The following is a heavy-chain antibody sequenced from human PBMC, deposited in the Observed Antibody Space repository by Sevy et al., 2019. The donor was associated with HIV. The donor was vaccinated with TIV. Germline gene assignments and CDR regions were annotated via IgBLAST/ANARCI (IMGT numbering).Heavy chain of an antibody. CDR2: INPSGGTT. Sequence: ASVKVSCKASGYTFTNYYMHWVRQAPGQGLEWMGIINPSGGTTTYPQKFQGRVTMTRDTSTSTVYMELSSLRSEDTALYCCTRDRFSGYGFDYWGQGTLVTVSS. CDR1: GYTFTNYY. J-gene: IGHJ4*02. D-gene: IGHD5-12*01. V-gene: IGHV1-46*03. CDR3: TRDRFSGYGFDY.